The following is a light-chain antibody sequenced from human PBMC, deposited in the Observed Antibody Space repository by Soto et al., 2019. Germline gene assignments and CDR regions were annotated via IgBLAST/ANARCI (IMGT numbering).Light chain of an antibody. V-gene: IGLV1-44*01. CDR3: ATWDDSLNVV. CDR2: SND. CDR1: TSNIGTNT. J-gene: IGLJ2*01. Sequence: QSVLTQSPSASGTPGQRVSISCSGSTSNIGTNTVSWYQHVPGTAPHLLIYSNDQRPSAVPGRFSGSKSGTSASLALSGLLSEDEADYYCATWDDSLNVVFGGGTKLTVL.